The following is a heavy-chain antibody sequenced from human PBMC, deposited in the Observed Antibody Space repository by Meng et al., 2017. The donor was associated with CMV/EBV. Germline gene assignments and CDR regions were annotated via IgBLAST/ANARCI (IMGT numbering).Heavy chain of an antibody. D-gene: IGHD6-19*01. CDR2: ISNGDSSK. CDR1: GFTLSDYY. CDR3: ARRQWQDYFDY. J-gene: IGHJ4*02. V-gene: IGHV3-11*01. Sequence: GGSLRLSCGASGFTLSDYYMGWIRQAPGKGLEWVSHISNGDSSKYYADSVNGRFTISRDNAKNSLYLQMNSLRAEDTAVYYCARRQWQDYFDYWGQGTLVTVSS.